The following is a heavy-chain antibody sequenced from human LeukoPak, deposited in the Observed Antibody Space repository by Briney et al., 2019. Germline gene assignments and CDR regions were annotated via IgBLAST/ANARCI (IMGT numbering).Heavy chain of an antibody. CDR1: GDSIGSYF. Sequence: SETLSLTCTVSGDSIGSYFWSWIRQSPGKGLEWIGHIYHSGSTNYNPSLKSRVSISVDTSKNQFSLKLTSVTSADTAVYYCARDGPAYTSRWYDYYYGLDVWGQGTAVTVSS. CDR2: IYHSGST. V-gene: IGHV4-59*01. CDR3: ARDGPAYTSRWYDYYYGLDV. D-gene: IGHD2-2*01. J-gene: IGHJ6*02.